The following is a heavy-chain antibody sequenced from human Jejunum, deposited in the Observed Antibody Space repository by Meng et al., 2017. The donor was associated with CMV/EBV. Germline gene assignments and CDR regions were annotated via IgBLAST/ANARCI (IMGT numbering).Heavy chain of an antibody. CDR1: GFSFRDAW. CDR3: ARWVDY. V-gene: IGHV3-74*01. J-gene: IGHJ4*02. CDR2: INSDGSKT. Sequence: VSGFSFRDAWISWVRQAPGKGLVWVSHINSDGSKTNYADSVKGRFTISRDNAKNTLYLQMNSLRAEDTAVYYCARWVDYWGQGTLVTVSS.